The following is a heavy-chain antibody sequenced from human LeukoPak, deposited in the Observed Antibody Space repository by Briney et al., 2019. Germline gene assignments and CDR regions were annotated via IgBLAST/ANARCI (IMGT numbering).Heavy chain of an antibody. D-gene: IGHD6-19*01. CDR3: ARGVAGTTLDY. CDR1: GFTISSNY. J-gene: IGHJ4*02. Sequence: GGSLRLSCAASGFTISSNYMSWVRQALGKGLEWVSVIYSGGSTYYADSVKGRFTISRDNSKNTLYLQMNSLRAEDTAVYYCARGVAGTTLDYWGQGTLVTVSS. V-gene: IGHV3-53*01. CDR2: IYSGGST.